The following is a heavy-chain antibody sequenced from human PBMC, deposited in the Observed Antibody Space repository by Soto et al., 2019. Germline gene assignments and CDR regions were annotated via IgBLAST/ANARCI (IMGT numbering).Heavy chain of an antibody. CDR1: GGSISSYY. V-gene: IGHV4-59*01. CDR3: ARDPQYCSGGSCSDGY. J-gene: IGHJ4*02. Sequence: PSETLSLTCTVSGGSISSYYWSWIRQPPGKGLEWIGYIYYSGSTNYNPSLKSRVTISVDTSKNQFSLKLSSVTAADTAVYYCARDPQYCSGGSCSDGYWGQGTLVTVSS. D-gene: IGHD2-15*01. CDR2: IYYSGST.